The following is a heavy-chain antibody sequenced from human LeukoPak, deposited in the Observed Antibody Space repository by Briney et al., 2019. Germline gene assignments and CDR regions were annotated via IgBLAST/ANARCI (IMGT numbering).Heavy chain of an antibody. Sequence: SETLSLTCAVYGGSFSGYYWSWIRQPPGKGLEWIGEINHSGSTNYNPSLKSRVTISVDTSKNQFSLKLSSMTAADTAVYYCARGGSSSWGYYYYYGMDVWGQGTTVTVSS. CDR2: INHSGST. CDR1: GGSFSGYY. CDR3: ARGGSSSWGYYYYYGMDV. J-gene: IGHJ6*02. V-gene: IGHV4-34*01. D-gene: IGHD6-13*01.